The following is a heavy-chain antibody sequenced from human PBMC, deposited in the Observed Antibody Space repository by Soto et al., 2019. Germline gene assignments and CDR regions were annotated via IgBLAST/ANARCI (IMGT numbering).Heavy chain of an antibody. V-gene: IGHV3-15*01. D-gene: IGHD3-22*01. J-gene: IGHJ6*03. CDR1: GFTFSNAW. Sequence: EVQLVESGGGWVKPGGSLRLSCAASGFTFSNAWMSWVRQAPGKGLEWVGRIKSKTDGGTTDYAAPVKGRFTISRDDSKNTLYLQMNSLKTEDTAVYYCTTASGYPIYYYYYYMDVWGKGTTVTVSS. CDR3: TTASGYPIYYYYYYMDV. CDR2: IKSKTDGGTT.